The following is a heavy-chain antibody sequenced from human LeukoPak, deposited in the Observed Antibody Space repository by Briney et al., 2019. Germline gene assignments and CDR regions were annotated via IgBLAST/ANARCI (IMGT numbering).Heavy chain of an antibody. D-gene: IGHD5-12*01. V-gene: IGHV4-38-2*02. CDR1: GYSISSGYY. CDR2: IYHSGST. J-gene: IGHJ6*03. CDR3: ARTHSGNSGYYYYYMDV. Sequence: PSETLSLTCTVSGYSISSGYYWGWIRQPPGKGLEWIGSIYHSGSTYYNPSLNSRVTISVDTSKNHFSLKLSSVTAADTAVYYCARTHSGNSGYYYYYMDVWGKGTTLTVSS.